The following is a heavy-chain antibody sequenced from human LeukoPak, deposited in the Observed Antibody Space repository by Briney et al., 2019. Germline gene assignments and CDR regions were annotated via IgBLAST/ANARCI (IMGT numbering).Heavy chain of an antibody. CDR1: GFTFSTYA. CDR3: ARAGSGQEAYYFDY. V-gene: IGHV3-9*01. J-gene: IGHJ4*02. Sequence: PGGSLRLSCEASGFTFSTYAMSWVRQAPGKGLEWVSGISWNSGSIGYADSVKGRFTISRDNAKNSLNLQMNSLRPEDTALYYCARAGSGQEAYYFDYWGQGTLVTVSS. CDR2: ISWNSGSI. D-gene: IGHD3-10*01.